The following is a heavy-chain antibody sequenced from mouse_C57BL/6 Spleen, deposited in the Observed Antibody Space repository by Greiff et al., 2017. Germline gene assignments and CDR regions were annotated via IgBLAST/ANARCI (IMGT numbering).Heavy chain of an antibody. CDR2: FYPGSGSI. J-gene: IGHJ3*01. D-gene: IGHD3-2*02. CDR1: GYTFTEYT. Sequence: HVQLQQSGAELVKPGASVKLSCKASGYTFTEYTIHWVKQRSGQGLEWIGWFYPGSGSIKYNEKFKDKATLTADKSSSTVYMELSRLTSEDSAVYFCARHEDSRYAQATSTWFAYWGQGTLVTVSA. V-gene: IGHV1-62-2*01. CDR3: ARHEDSRYAQATSTWFAY.